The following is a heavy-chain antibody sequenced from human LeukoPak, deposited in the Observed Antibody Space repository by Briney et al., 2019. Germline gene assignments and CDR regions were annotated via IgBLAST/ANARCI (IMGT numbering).Heavy chain of an antibody. V-gene: IGHV4-31*03. J-gene: IGHJ5*02. D-gene: IGHD6-13*01. CDR1: GGSISSGGYY. CDR3: AREAAADDNWFDP. Sequence: PSQTLSLTCTVSGGSISSGGYYWSWIRQHPGKGLEWIGYICYSGSTYYNPSLKSRVTISVDTSKNQFSLKLSSVTAADTAVYYCAREAAADDNWFDPWGQGTLVTVSS. CDR2: ICYSGST.